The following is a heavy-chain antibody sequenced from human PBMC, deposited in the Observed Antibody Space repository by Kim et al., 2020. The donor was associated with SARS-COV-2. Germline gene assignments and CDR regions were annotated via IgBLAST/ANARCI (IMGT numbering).Heavy chain of an antibody. J-gene: IGHJ5*02. D-gene: IGHD2-2*01. CDR2: INPNSGGT. Sequence: ASVKVSCKASGYTFTGYYMHWVRQAPGQGLEWMGRINPNSGGTNYAQKFQGRVTMTRDTSISTAYMELSRLRSDDTAVYYCARDASGGEYQLPIGFDPWGQGTLVTVSS. CDR3: ARDASGGEYQLPIGFDP. CDR1: GYTFTGYY. V-gene: IGHV1-2*06.